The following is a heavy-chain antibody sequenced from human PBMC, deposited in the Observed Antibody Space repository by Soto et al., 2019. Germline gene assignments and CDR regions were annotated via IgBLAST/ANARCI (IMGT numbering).Heavy chain of an antibody. CDR1: GGAISDYY. Sequence: QVQLQESGPGLVKPSETLSLTCTVSGGAISDYYWSWIRQPPGEGLEWIGHIYNTGRPTYSPSLKSRGSISVDKSKNQFSLNLNSVTAADKAVYFCARFLRSGSHWSAFDIWCQGTKVTVSP. CDR3: ARFLRSGSHWSAFDI. CDR2: IYNTGRP. V-gene: IGHV4-59*01. J-gene: IGHJ3*02. D-gene: IGHD3-3*01.